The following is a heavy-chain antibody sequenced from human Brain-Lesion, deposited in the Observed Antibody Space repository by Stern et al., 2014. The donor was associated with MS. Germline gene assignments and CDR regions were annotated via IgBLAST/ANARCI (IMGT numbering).Heavy chain of an antibody. CDR3: ARETGGYTYGDTDFFDF. CDR1: GGSISSGSYY. D-gene: IGHD5-18*01. J-gene: IGHJ4*02. Sequence: VQLLESGPGLVKPSQTLSLTCTVSGGSISSGSYYWNWIRQPAGKGLEWIGRMYSSGSINYTPPLKSRVTISGDTSKNQFSLKVISVTAADTAVYYCARETGGYTYGDTDFFDFWGQGALVTVSS. V-gene: IGHV4-61*02. CDR2: MYSSGSI.